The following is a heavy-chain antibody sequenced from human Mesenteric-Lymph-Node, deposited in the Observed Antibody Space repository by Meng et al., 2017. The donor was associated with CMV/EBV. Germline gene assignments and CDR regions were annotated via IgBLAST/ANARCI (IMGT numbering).Heavy chain of an antibody. J-gene: IGHJ4*02. Sequence: GGSLRLSCVGSGTPAIPYTDYGFSNFYMSWVRQAPGKGLEWVSTATSSGRTLFYADSVRGRFTLSRDNAKNSLYLQMNNLRVEDTAVYYCAREANGDYHFAYWGQGALVTVSS. CDR1: GTPAIPYTDYGFSNFY. CDR3: AREANGDYHFAY. V-gene: IGHV3-11*01. D-gene: IGHD4-17*01. CDR2: ATSSGRTL.